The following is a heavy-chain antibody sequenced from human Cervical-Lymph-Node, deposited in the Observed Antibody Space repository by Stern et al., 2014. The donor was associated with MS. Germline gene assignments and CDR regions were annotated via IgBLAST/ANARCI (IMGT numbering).Heavy chain of an antibody. J-gene: IGHJ4*02. CDR3: ARGARYSDSSGYYFYFDY. CDR2: IYYTGRA. CDR1: GGSINSGGYY. V-gene: IGHV4-31*03. D-gene: IGHD3-22*01. Sequence: QLQLQESGPGLVKPSQTLPLTCTVSGGSINSGGYYWSWLRQYPGKGLEWIGYIYYTGRAYYDPSLKSRLSMSIATSKNQFSLNLNSVTAADTAVYYCARGARYSDSSGYYFYFDYWGQGTLVTVSS.